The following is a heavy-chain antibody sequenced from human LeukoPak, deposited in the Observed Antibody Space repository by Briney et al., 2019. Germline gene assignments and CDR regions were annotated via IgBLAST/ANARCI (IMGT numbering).Heavy chain of an antibody. D-gene: IGHD3-10*01. CDR2: IYYSGST. CDR3: ARDLGVRGVIIKRPKGWFDP. J-gene: IGHJ5*02. V-gene: IGHV4-61*08. Sequence: SQTLSLTCTVSGGSISSGDYYWSWIRQPPGKGLEWIGYIYYSGSTNYNPSLKSRVTISVDTSKNQFSLKLSSVTAADTAVYYCARDLGVRGVIIKRPKGWFDPWGQGTLVTVSS. CDR1: GGSISSGDYY.